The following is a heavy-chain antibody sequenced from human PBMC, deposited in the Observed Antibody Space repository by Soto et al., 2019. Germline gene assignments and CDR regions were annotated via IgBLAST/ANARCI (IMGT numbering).Heavy chain of an antibody. V-gene: IGHV1-69*12. CDR1: GGTFSSYA. CDR2: IIPIFGTA. CDR3: AREACGSCSYFRHDAFDI. D-gene: IGHD3-10*01. Sequence: QVQLVQSGAEVKKPGSSVKVSCKASGGTFSSYAISWVRQAPGQGLEWMGGIIPIFGTANYAQKFQGRVTITADESTSTAYMWLSSLRSEDMAVYYFAREACGSCSYFRHDAFDIWGQGTMVTVSS. J-gene: IGHJ3*02.